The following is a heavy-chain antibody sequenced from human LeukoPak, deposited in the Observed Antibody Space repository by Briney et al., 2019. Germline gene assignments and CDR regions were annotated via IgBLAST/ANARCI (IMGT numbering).Heavy chain of an antibody. CDR2: IRYDGSEK. Sequence: GGSLRLSCEASGFTFNNYWMSWVRQAPGKGLEWVANIRYDGSEKYYVDSVKGRFTISRDNSKNTLYLQMNSLRAEDTAVYYCAREGSGEFHFDYWGQGTLVTVSS. J-gene: IGHJ4*02. V-gene: IGHV3-7*01. CDR3: AREGSGEFHFDY. CDR1: GFTFNNYW. D-gene: IGHD3-10*01.